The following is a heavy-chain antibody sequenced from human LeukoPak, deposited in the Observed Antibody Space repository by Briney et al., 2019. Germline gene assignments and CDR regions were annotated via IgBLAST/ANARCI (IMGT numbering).Heavy chain of an antibody. V-gene: IGHV4-4*07. CDR1: GGSISSYY. D-gene: IGHD6-6*01. CDR2: MYTSGDI. Sequence: SETLSLTCTVSGGSISSYYWSWIRQPAGKGLEWIGRMYTSGDIYYNPSLESRVTMSVDTSKNQFSLKVTSVTAADTAVYYCASAQGGRRFDYWGQGTLVTVSS. CDR3: ASAQGGRRFDY. J-gene: IGHJ4*02.